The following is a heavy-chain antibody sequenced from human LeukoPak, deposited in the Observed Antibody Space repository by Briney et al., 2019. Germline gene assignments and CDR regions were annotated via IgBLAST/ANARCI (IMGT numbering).Heavy chain of an antibody. V-gene: IGHV3-23*01. CDR3: AKWAAIVNWFDP. Sequence: PGGSLRPSCAASGFTFSSYAMSWVRQAPGKGLDWVLAISGSGGSTYYADSVKGRFTISRDNSKNTLYLQMNSLRAEDTAVYYCAKWAAIVNWFDPWGQGSLVTVSS. CDR2: ISGSGGST. CDR1: GFTFSSYA. D-gene: IGHD2-2*01. J-gene: IGHJ5*02.